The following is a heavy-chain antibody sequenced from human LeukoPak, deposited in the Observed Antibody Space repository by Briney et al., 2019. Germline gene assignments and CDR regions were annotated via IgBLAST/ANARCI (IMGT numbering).Heavy chain of an antibody. CDR2: ISDSGDRT. J-gene: IGHJ4*02. Sequence: GGSLRLSCAASGFTFSSYAMSWVRQAPGKGLEWVSGISDSGDRTYYADSVKGRFTISRDNSKNTLYLQMNSLRVEDTAVYYCAKDARRSSGWFFFDHWGQGTLVTVSS. D-gene: IGHD6-19*01. CDR3: AKDARRSSGWFFFDH. CDR1: GFTFSSYA. V-gene: IGHV3-23*01.